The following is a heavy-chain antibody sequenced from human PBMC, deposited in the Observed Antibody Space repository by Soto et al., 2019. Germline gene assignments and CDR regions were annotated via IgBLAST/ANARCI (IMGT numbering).Heavy chain of an antibody. CDR3: ARAFYGSGSYSLDY. CDR2: TRNRANGYTT. CDR1: GFTFSDHY. J-gene: IGHJ4*02. D-gene: IGHD3-10*01. V-gene: IGHV3-72*01. Sequence: EVQLVESGGGLVQPGGSLRLSCAASGFTFSDHYMDWVRQAPAKGLEWVGRTRNRANGYTTEYAASVKGRFTISRDDSMNSLYLQMNSLKIEDTAVYYCARAFYGSGSYSLDYWGQGALVTVSS.